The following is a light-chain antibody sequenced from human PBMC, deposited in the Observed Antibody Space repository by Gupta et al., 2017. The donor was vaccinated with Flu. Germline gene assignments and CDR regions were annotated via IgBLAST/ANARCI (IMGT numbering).Light chain of an antibody. CDR1: SSDVGRSDS. Sequence: QSALTQPASVSGSPGQSIPISCSGTSSDVGRSDSVSWYQQHPDKAPKLIIFDVTNRPSGGSSRFAGSKSGNTASLTISGLQAEDETDYYCSSYTSGSTFYVFGTGTKVTVL. CDR2: DVT. J-gene: IGLJ1*01. CDR3: SSYTSGSTFYV. V-gene: IGLV2-14*01.